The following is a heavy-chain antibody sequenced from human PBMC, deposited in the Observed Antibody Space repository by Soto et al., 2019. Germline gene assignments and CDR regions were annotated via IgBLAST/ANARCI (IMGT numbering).Heavy chain of an antibody. CDR2: MNPNSGNT. V-gene: IGHV1-8*01. CDR1: GYTFTSYD. CDR3: ARPYYCSGGSCFSGYYYGMDV. Sequence: ASVKVSCKASGYTFTSYDINWVRQATGQGLEWMGWMNPNSGNTGYAQKFQGRVTMTRNTSISTAYMELSSLRSEDTAVYYCARPYYCSGGSCFSGYYYGMDVWGQGTTVTVSS. J-gene: IGHJ6*02. D-gene: IGHD2-15*01.